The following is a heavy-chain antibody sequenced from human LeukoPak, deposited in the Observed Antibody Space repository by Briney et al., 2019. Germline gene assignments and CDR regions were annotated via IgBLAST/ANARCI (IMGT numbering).Heavy chain of an antibody. CDR3: ARDSSGYYKNFDY. D-gene: IGHD3-22*01. J-gene: IGHJ4*02. CDR1: GFTVSSNY. CDR2: IYSGGST. Sequence: PGGSLRLSCAASGFTVSSNYMSWVRQAPGKGLEWVSVIYSGGSTYYADSVKGRFTISRDNSKNTLYLQMNSLRAEDTAVYYCARDSSGYYKNFDYWGQGTLVTVSS. V-gene: IGHV3-53*01.